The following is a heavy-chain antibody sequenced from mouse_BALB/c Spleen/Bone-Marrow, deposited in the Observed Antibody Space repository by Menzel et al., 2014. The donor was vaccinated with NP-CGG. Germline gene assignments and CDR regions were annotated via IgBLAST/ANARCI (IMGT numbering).Heavy chain of an antibody. D-gene: IGHD2-2*01. CDR3: ARDGYDVGGALDY. V-gene: IGHV5-12-2*01. CDR1: GFTFSYYT. CDR2: ISNGGSTT. Sequence: EVNLVESGGGLVQPGGSLKLSCAASGFTFSYYTMSWVRQTPEKRLEWVAYISNGGSTTYHPDTVKGRFTISRDNAKNTLYLQMSSLKSEDTAMYYCARDGYDVGGALDYWGQGTSVTVSS. J-gene: IGHJ4*01.